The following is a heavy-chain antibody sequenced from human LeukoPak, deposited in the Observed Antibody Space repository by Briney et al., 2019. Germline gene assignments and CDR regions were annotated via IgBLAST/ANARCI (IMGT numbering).Heavy chain of an antibody. V-gene: IGHV1-18*04. CDR1: GYTFTSYG. J-gene: IGHJ4*02. D-gene: IGHD3-9*01. CDR3: ARWVLTGYYNDY. CDR2: ISAYNGDT. Sequence: GASVKVSCKASGYTFTSYGISWVRQAPGQGLEWIGWISAYNGDTNYAQKLQGRVTMTTDTSTSTAYMELRSLRSDDTAVYYCARWVLTGYYNDYWGQGTLVTVSS.